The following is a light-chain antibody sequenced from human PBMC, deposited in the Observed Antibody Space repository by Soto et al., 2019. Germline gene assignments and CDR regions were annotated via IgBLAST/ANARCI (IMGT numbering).Light chain of an antibody. CDR2: DAS. CDR3: QQLDTLLT. CDR1: QDISIY. J-gene: IGKJ4*01. V-gene: IGKV1-33*01. Sequence: DIQMTQSPSSLSASVGDRVTITCQASQDISIYLNWYKQRPGKAPEVLIYDASNLERGVPSRFSGSGSGTDFTLTITGLRPEDCATYYFQQLDTLLTFCGGTTV.